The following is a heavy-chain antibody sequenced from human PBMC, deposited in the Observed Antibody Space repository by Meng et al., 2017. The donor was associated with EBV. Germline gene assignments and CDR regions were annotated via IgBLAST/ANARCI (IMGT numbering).Heavy chain of an antibody. Sequence: VEVVEPGGGLGPPGGSLKLSCAASGFTFSGSAMHWVRQASGKGLEWVGRIRSKAKSYATAYAASVKGRFTISRDDSKNTAYLQMNSLKTEDTAVYYCTRMSSPLDYWGQGTLVTVSS. D-gene: IGHD2-2*01. CDR3: TRMSSPLDY. J-gene: IGHJ4*02. CDR2: IRSKAKSYAT. V-gene: IGHV3-73*02. CDR1: GFTFSGSA.